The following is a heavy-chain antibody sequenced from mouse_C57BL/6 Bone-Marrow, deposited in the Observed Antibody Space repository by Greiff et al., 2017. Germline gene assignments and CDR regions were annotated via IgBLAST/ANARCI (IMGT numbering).Heavy chain of an antibody. D-gene: IGHD3-2*02. J-gene: IGHJ3*01. CDR2: ISSGGSYS. CDR1: GFTFSSYG. Sequence: EVKVVESGGDLVKPGGSLKLSCAASGFTFSSYGMSWVCQTPDKRLEWVATISSGGSYSYYPDSVKGRFTISRNNAKNTLYLQMSSLKSEDTAMYYCARHSSGPAYWGQGTLVTVSA. CDR3: ARHSSGPAY. V-gene: IGHV5-6*01.